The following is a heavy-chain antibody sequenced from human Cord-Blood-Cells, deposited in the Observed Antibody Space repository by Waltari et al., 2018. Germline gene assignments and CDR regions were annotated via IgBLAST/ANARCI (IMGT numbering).Heavy chain of an antibody. CDR2: MKSDGSST. J-gene: IGHJ4*02. D-gene: IGHD1-26*01. V-gene: IGHV3-74*01. CDR1: GFTFSSYW. CDR3: ARDHVGATNDY. Sequence: EVQLVESGGGLVQPGGSLRLSCAASGFTFSSYWMHWVRQAPGKGLVWGSRMKSDGSSTSYADSVKGRFTISRDNAKNALYLQMNSLRAEDTAVYYCARDHVGATNDYWGQGTLVTVSS.